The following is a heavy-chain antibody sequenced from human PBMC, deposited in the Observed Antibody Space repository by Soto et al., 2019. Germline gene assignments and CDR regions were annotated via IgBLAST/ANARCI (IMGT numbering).Heavy chain of an antibody. CDR3: AKPPAWQLLQGSSFYFDY. V-gene: IGHV3-23*01. CDR1: GFNFRNFA. J-gene: IGHJ4*02. CDR2: ISASGDTT. Sequence: PGGSLRLSCAASGFNFRNFAMSWVRQAPGGGLESVSAISASGDTTYYADSVKGRFTISRDNSKNTLYLQMNSLRAEDTALYYCAKPPAWQLLQGSSFYFDYWGQGALVTVSS. D-gene: IGHD3-10*01.